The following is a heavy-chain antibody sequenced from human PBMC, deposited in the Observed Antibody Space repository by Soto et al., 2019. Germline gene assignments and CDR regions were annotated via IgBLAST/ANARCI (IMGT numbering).Heavy chain of an antibody. CDR1: GGTFSSYA. V-gene: IGHV1-69*01. D-gene: IGHD1-26*01. CDR2: SIPIFGTA. J-gene: IGHJ6*02. CDR3: ARGLMGSGSYYEPYYYYGMDV. Sequence: QVQLVQSGAEVKKPGSSVKVSCKASGGTFSSYAISWVRQAPGQGLEWMGGSIPIFGTANYAQKFQGRVTITADESTSTAYMELSSLRSEDTAVYYCARGLMGSGSYYEPYYYYGMDVWGQGPTVTVSS.